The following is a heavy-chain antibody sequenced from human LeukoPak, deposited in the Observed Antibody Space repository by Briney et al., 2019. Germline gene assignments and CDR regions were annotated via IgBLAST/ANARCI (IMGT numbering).Heavy chain of an antibody. CDR1: GYSFTSYW. J-gene: IGHJ3*02. D-gene: IGHD2-2*01. CDR3: ARRVLSDAFDI. Sequence: GESLKISCEGSGYSFTSYWIGWVRQMPGKGLEWMGIIDPRDSDTRYSPSFQGQVTISVDKSISTAYLQWSSLEASDTAMYYCARRVLSDAFDIWGQGTMVTVSS. V-gene: IGHV5-51*01. CDR2: IDPRDSDT.